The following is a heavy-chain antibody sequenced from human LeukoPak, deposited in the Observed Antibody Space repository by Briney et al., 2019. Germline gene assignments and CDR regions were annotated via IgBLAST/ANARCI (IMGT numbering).Heavy chain of an antibody. CDR2: IYYSGST. CDR3: ARALWRLPTAMVTNWYFDL. J-gene: IGHJ2*01. Sequence: SETLSLTCTVSGGSISSYYWSWIRQPPGKGLEWIGYIYYSGSTNYNPSLKSRVTISVDTSKNQFSLKLSSVTAADTAVYYCARALWRLPTAMVTNWYFDLWGRGTLVTVSS. CDR1: GGSISSYY. D-gene: IGHD5-18*01. V-gene: IGHV4-59*01.